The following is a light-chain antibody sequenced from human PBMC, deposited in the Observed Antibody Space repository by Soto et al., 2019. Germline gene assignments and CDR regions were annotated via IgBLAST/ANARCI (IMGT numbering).Light chain of an antibody. Sequence: QSVLTQPPSASGTPGQRVTISCSGSRYNIGTNYVYWYQQLPGTAPKLLIYNNDRRPSGVPDRFSGSKSGPSASLAISGLRSEDEASDFCAAWDDNLRVLFGGGTKLTVL. CDR3: AAWDDNLRVL. V-gene: IGLV1-47*02. CDR1: RYNIGTNY. J-gene: IGLJ2*01. CDR2: NND.